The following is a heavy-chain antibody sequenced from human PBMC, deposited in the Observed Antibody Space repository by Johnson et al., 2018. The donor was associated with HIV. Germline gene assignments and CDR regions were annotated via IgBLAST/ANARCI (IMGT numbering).Heavy chain of an antibody. D-gene: IGHD4-17*01. J-gene: IGHJ3*02. CDR2: ISYDGSNK. CDR3: ARNGGTVTSDAFDI. Sequence: QVQLVESGGGVVQPGRSLRLSCADSGFTFSSYAMHWVRQAPGKGLEWVAVISYDGSNKYYADSVKGRFTISRDNSKNTLYLQMNSLRAEDTAVYYCARNGGTVTSDAFDIWGQGTMVTVSS. CDR1: GFTFSSYA. V-gene: IGHV3-30-3*01.